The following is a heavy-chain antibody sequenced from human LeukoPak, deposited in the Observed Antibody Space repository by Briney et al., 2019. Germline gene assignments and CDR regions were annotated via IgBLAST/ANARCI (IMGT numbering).Heavy chain of an antibody. V-gene: IGHV5-51*01. Sequence: GESLKIPCKGSGYSFSNYWIGWVRQMPGKGLEWMGIIYPGDSDTRYSPSFQGQVTISVDESINTAYLQWSSLEASDTAMYYCARQYGRPFDYWGQGTLVTVSS. CDR3: ARQYGRPFDY. J-gene: IGHJ4*02. CDR2: IYPGDSDT. D-gene: IGHD4-17*01. CDR1: GYSFSNYW.